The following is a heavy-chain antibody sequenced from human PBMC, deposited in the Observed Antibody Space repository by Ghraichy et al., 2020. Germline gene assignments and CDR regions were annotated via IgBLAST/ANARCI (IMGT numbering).Heavy chain of an antibody. CDR2: ISSSSSYI. CDR3: ARDGYYDFWCGYTPPYYYYYYMDF. J-gene: IGHJ6*03. Sequence: GALRLSCAASGFTFSSYSMNWVRQAPGKGLEWVSSISSSSSYIYYADSVKGRFTISRDNAKNSLYLQMNSLRAEDTAVYYCARDGYYDFWCGYTPPYYYYYYMDFWGKGTTVTVSS. V-gene: IGHV3-21*01. D-gene: IGHD3-3*01. CDR1: GFTFSSYS.